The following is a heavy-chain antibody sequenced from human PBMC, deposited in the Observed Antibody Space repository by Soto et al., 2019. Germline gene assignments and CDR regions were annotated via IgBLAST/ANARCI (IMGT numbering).Heavy chain of an antibody. Sequence: PGGSLRLSCAASGFTFSSYAMSWVRQAPGKGLEWVSATSGGGGSTYYADSVKGRFTISRDNSKNTLYLQMNSLRAEDTAVYYCAKEGGYDFWSGYYTWGQGTLVTVSS. D-gene: IGHD3-3*01. CDR3: AKEGGYDFWSGYYT. V-gene: IGHV3-23*01. CDR1: GFTFSSYA. J-gene: IGHJ5*02. CDR2: TSGGGGST.